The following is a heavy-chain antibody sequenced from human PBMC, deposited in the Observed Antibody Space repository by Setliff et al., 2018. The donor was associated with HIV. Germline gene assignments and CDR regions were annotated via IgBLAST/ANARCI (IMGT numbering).Heavy chain of an antibody. Sequence: ASVKVSCKASGYTFTTYGISWVRQAPGHGLEWMGWISPNFGHTKYSQKFQGRVTITRDTSASTAYMELSSLRSEDTAVYYCARDDSSGWARSFDYWGQGTLVTVSS. CDR2: ISPNFGHT. J-gene: IGHJ4*02. V-gene: IGHV1-18*04. D-gene: IGHD6-19*01. CDR3: ARDDSSGWARSFDY. CDR1: GYTFTTYG.